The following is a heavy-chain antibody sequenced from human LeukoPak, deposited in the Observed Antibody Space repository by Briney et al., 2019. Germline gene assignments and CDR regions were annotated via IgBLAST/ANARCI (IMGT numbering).Heavy chain of an antibody. CDR3: VRRSMVTGVFDY. CDR2: IYYSGST. V-gene: IGHV4-39*01. Sequence: SETLSLTCTVSADSISSSSYYWGWIRQPPGKGLEWIESIYYSGSTYYNPSLKSRVTISVDTSKNQFSLKLTSVSAADTAVYYCVRRSMVTGVFDYWGQGTLVTVSS. D-gene: IGHD5-18*01. CDR1: ADSISSSSYY. J-gene: IGHJ4*02.